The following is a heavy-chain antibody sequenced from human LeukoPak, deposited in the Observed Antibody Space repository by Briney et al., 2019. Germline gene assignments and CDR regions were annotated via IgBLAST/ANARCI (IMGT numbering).Heavy chain of an antibody. J-gene: IGHJ3*02. V-gene: IGHV3-21*01. CDR1: GFTFSSYS. CDR3: ARDFPTMTTAGAFDI. CDR2: ISSSSSYI. Sequence: GGSLRLSCAASGFTFSSYSMNWVRQAPGKGLEWVSSISSSSSYIYYADSVKGRFTISRDNAKNSLYLQMNSLRAEDTAVYYCARDFPTMTTAGAFDIWGQGTMVIVSS. D-gene: IGHD4-17*01.